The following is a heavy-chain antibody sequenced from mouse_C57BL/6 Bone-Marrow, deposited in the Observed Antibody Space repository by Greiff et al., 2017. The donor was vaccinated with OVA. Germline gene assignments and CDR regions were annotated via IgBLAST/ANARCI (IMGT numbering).Heavy chain of an antibody. Sequence: LQQPGASVKMSCKASGYTFTSYWITWVKQRPGQGLEWIGDIYPGSGSTNYNEKFKSKATLTVDTSSSTAYMQLSSLTSEDSAVYYCARFYYYGSSYFDVWGTGTTVTVSS. J-gene: IGHJ1*03. V-gene: IGHV1-55*01. CDR2: IYPGSGST. CDR3: ARFYYYGSSYFDV. CDR1: GYTFTSYW. D-gene: IGHD1-1*01.